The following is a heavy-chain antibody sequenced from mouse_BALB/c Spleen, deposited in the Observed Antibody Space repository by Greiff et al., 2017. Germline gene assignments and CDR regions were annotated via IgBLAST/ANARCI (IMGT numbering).Heavy chain of an antibody. V-gene: IGHV5-6-4*01. CDR2: ISSGGSYT. CDR1: GFTFSSYT. Sequence: EVQRVESGGGLVKPGGSLKLSCAASGFTFSSYTMSWVRQTPEKRLEWVATISSGGSYTYYPDSVKGRFTISRDNAKNTLYLQMSSLKSEDTAMYYCTSDTDYYGSSPDYWGQGTTLTVSS. D-gene: IGHD1-1*01. CDR3: TSDTDYYGSSPDY. J-gene: IGHJ2*01.